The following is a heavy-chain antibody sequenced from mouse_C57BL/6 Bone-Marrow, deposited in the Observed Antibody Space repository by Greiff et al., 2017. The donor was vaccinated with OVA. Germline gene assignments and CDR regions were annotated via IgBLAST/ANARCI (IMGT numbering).Heavy chain of an antibody. CDR3: ARWFAY. CDR1: GYTFTSYW. V-gene: IGHV1-50*01. CDR2: IDPSDSDT. Sequence: QVQLQQPGAELVKPGASVKLSCKASGYTFTSYWMQWVKQRPGQGLEWIGEIDPSDSDTNYNQKFKGKATLTVDTSSSTAYMQLSSLTSEDSAVYYCARWFAYWGQGTLVTVTA. J-gene: IGHJ3*01.